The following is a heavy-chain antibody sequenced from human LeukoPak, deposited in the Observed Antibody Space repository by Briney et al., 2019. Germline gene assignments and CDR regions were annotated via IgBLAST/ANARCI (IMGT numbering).Heavy chain of an antibody. Sequence: GGSLRLSCAASEFTFGTYVMHWVRQAPGKGLEWVAFISNDGSNKHYADSVKGRFTISRDNSKNTLYLQMNSLRAEDTAVYYCAELGITMIGGVWGKGTTVTISS. J-gene: IGHJ6*04. V-gene: IGHV3-30*18. D-gene: IGHD3-10*02. CDR2: ISNDGSNK. CDR1: EFTFGTYV. CDR3: AELGITMIGGV.